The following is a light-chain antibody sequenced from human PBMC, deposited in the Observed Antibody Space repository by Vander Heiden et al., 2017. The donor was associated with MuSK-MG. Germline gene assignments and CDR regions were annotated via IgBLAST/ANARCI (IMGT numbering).Light chain of an antibody. CDR2: GKN. CDR1: SLRSYC. V-gene: IGLV3-19*01. CDR3: NSRDSSGNHLV. Sequence: SAELTQDPAVSVAVGQTVRTTCPGDSLRSYCASWYQQKPGQAPVLVIYGKNNRPSGIPDRFSGSSSGNTASLTITGAQAEDEADYYCNSRDSSGNHLVFGTGTKVTVL. J-gene: IGLJ1*01.